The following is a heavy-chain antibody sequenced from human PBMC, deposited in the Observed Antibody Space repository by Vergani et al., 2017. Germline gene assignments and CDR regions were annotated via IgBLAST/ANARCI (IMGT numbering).Heavy chain of an antibody. CDR3: ARDVSRRSWYGGGAFDI. CDR1: GFTFSSYS. CDR2: ISSSSSTI. V-gene: IGHV3-48*01. D-gene: IGHD6-13*01. J-gene: IGHJ3*02. Sequence: EVQLVESGGGLVQPGGSLRLSCAASGFTFSSYSMNWVRQAPGKGLEWVSYISSSSSTIYYADSVKGRFTISRDNAKNSLYLQMNSLRAEDTAVYYCARDVSRRSWYGGGAFDIWGQGTMVTVSS.